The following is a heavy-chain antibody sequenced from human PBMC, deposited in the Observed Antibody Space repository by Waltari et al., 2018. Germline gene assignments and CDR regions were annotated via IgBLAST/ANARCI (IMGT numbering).Heavy chain of an antibody. V-gene: IGHV1-69*04. D-gene: IGHD1-26*01. CDR2: IIPILGIA. J-gene: IGHJ4*02. CDR1: GGTFSSYA. CDR3: AREGYSGSPDDY. Sequence: QVQLVQSGAEVKKPGSSVKVSCKASGGTFSSYAISWVRQAPGQGLEWMGGIIPILGIANYAQKFQGRVTITADESTSTAYMELSSLRSEDTAVYYCAREGYSGSPDDYWGQGTLVTVSS.